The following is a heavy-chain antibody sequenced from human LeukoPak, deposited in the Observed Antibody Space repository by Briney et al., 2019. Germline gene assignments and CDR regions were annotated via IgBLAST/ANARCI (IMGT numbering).Heavy chain of an antibody. CDR2: INPSGGST. Sequence: AASVKVSCKASGYTFTNYYLHWVRQAPGQGLEWMAMINPSGGSTTCAQKFQGRVTMTRDTSTSTVYMELSSLRYEDTAVYYCARAMVRGLSNPFDSWGQGTLVTVSS. D-gene: IGHD3-10*01. V-gene: IGHV1-46*01. CDR1: GYTFTNYY. CDR3: ARAMVRGLSNPFDS. J-gene: IGHJ4*02.